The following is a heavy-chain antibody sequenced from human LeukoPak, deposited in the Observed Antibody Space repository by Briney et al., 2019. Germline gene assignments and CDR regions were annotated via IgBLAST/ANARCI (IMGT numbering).Heavy chain of an antibody. Sequence: SETLSLTCTVSGGSISSGIYYWSWIRQPAGKGLEWIGRIYISGSTNYNPSLKSRVTISVDTSKNQFSLKLSSVTAADTAVYYCAREGTLHAFDIWGQGTMVTVSS. CDR3: AREGTLHAFDI. J-gene: IGHJ3*02. D-gene: IGHD3-10*01. CDR1: GGSISSGIYY. CDR2: IYISGST. V-gene: IGHV4-61*02.